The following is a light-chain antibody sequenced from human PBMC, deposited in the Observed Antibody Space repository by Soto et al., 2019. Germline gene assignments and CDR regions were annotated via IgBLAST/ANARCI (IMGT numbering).Light chain of an antibody. V-gene: IGLV2-14*01. CDR3: HSYTSSNTPYV. Sequence: QSVLTQPASVSGSPGQSITISCTGSSSDVGAYHFVSWYQHHPGKAPKLILYEVTARPSGVSSRFSGSKSGNTASLTISGLQADDDANYYGHSYTSSNTPYVFGTGTK. CDR1: SSDVGAYHF. J-gene: IGLJ1*01. CDR2: EVT.